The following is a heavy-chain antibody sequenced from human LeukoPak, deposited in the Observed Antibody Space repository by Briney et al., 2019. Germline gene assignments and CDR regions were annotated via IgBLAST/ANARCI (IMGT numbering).Heavy chain of an antibody. J-gene: IGHJ3*02. D-gene: IGHD2-21*01. V-gene: IGHV4-39*01. CDR3: ARSSPGEDEAFDI. Sequence: SETLSLTCTVSGGSISSSSYYWGWIRQPPGKGLEWIGSIYYSGSTYYNPSLKSRVTISVDTSKNQFSLKLSSVTAADTAVYYCARSSPGEDEAFDIWGQGTMVTVSS. CDR1: GGSISSSSYY. CDR2: IYYSGST.